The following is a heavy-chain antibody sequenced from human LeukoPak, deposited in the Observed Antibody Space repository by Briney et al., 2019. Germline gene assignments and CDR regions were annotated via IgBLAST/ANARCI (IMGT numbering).Heavy chain of an antibody. CDR2: ISPYNGNT. J-gene: IGHJ4*02. CDR3: AREKDAFCSD. V-gene: IGHV1-18*04. Sequence: GESLKISCKASGYSFSNYWIGWVRQAPGQGLEWMGWISPYNGNTKYAQKVQGRVTMTTDTSTTTAYMELRSLRPDDTAVYYCAREKDAFCSDWGQGTLVTVSS. D-gene: IGHD2-15*01. CDR1: GYSFSNYW.